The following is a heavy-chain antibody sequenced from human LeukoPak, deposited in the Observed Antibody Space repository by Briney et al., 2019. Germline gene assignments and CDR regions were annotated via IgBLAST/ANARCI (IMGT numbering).Heavy chain of an antibody. CDR3: ASILVRGVVKIWDY. Sequence: SETLSLTCTVPGASISSNNYYWGWICQPPGKGLEWMGSVYYSGSTYYNPSLQSRVTISIDTSENQLSLRLYSVTAADTAVYYCASILVRGVVKIWDYWGQGSLVIVSS. CDR1: GASISSNNYY. CDR2: VYYSGST. V-gene: IGHV4-39*01. J-gene: IGHJ4*02. D-gene: IGHD3-10*01.